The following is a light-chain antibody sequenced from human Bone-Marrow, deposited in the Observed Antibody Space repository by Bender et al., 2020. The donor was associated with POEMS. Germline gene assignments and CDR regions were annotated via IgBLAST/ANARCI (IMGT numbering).Light chain of an antibody. V-gene: IGLV8-61*01. CDR3: IFCIANEIRV. J-gene: IGLJ3*02. CDR2: NTD. CDR1: SGSVSSSHY. Sequence: QTVVTQEPSFSVSPGGTVTLTCGLSSGSVSSSHYPSWYQQSPGQAPRTLIYNTDTRSSGVPDRFSGSILGNRAALTITGAQADDESTYFCIFCIANEIRVFGGGTKLTVL.